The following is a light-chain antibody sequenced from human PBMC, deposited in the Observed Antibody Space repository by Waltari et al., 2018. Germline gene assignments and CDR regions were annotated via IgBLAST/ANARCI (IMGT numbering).Light chain of an antibody. Sequence: QSVLTQPPSVSGTPGQRVTISCSGSNSNIGGNSVNWYQQLPGTAPKLLIYNVNQAPSGVPDRFSASNAGPSASLAITGLQSEDDAYYYCAVWDDSLGGVFGGGTKLTVL. CDR1: NSNIGGNS. J-gene: IGLJ3*02. CDR3: AVWDDSLGGV. V-gene: IGLV1-44*01. CDR2: NVN.